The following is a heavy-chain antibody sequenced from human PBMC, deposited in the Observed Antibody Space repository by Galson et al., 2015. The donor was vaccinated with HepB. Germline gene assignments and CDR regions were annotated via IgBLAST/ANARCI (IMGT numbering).Heavy chain of an antibody. J-gene: IGHJ4*02. V-gene: IGHV3-30*18. CDR1: GFTFSSYS. D-gene: IGHD3-10*01. CDR2: IWYDGSNK. Sequence: SLRLSCAASGFTFSSYSMNWVRQAPGKGLEWVAVIWYDGSNKYYADSVKGRFTISRDNSKNTLYLQMNSLRAEDTAVHYCAKERGGSGSYYRPADYWGQGTLVTVSS. CDR3: AKERGGSGSYYRPADY.